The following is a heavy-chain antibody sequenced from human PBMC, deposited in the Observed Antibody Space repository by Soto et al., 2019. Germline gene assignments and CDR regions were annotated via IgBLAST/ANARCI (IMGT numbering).Heavy chain of an antibody. CDR3: AIIYSSSLYWGGGPFDAFYI. J-gene: IGHJ3*02. CDR1: GYTFTSYD. Sequence: ASVKVSCKASGYTFTSYDINWVRQATGQGLEWMGWMNPNSGNTGYAQKFQGRVTMTRNTSISTAYMELSSLRSEDTAVYYCAIIYSSSLYWGGGPFDAFYIWGKGTTVPVSS. V-gene: IGHV1-8*01. CDR2: MNPNSGNT. D-gene: IGHD6-13*01.